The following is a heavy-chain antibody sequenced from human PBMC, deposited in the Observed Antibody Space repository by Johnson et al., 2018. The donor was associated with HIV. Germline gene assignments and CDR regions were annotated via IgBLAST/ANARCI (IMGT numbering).Heavy chain of an antibody. CDR3: ARGGYYDSSGSAFDI. Sequence: VQLVESGGGLVQPGGSLRLSCAASGFTFSSYAMHWVRQAPGKGLEWVAVISYDGSNKYYADSVKVRFTISRDNSKNTLYLQMNSLRAEDTAVYYCARGGYYDSSGSAFDIWGQGTMVTVSS. CDR1: GFTFSSYA. V-gene: IGHV3-30*04. J-gene: IGHJ3*02. CDR2: ISYDGSNK. D-gene: IGHD3-22*01.